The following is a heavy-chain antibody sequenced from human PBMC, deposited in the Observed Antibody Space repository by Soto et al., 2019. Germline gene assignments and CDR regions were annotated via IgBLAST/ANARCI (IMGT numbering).Heavy chain of an antibody. CDR3: ARDQGVTGTTGDFDY. J-gene: IGHJ4*02. D-gene: IGHD1-7*01. CDR2: IKQDGTEK. Sequence: EVQLVESGGGLVQPGGSLRLSCAASGFTFSGHWMTWVRQAPGKGLEWVANIKQDGTEKYYVGSVRGRFTISRDNAKNSGYLQMDSLRAEDSAVYYCARDQGVTGTTGDFDYWGQGTLVIVSS. V-gene: IGHV3-7*05. CDR1: GFTFSGHW.